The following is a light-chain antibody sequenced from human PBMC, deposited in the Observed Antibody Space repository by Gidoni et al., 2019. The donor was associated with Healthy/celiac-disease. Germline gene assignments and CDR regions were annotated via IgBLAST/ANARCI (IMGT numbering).Light chain of an antibody. Sequence: DIHLTLSPSSVSASVGDRVTITCRASQGISSWVAWYQQKPGKAPKLLIYAASSLQSGVPSRFSGSGSGTDFTLTISSLQHEDFTTYYCQQANSFPLTFGGGTKVEIK. CDR1: QGISSW. V-gene: IGKV1-12*01. CDR2: AAS. CDR3: QQANSFPLT. J-gene: IGKJ4*01.